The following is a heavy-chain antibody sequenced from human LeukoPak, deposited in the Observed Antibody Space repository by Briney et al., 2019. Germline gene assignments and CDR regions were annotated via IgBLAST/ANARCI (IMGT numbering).Heavy chain of an antibody. CDR2: INSDGSST. J-gene: IGHJ4*02. V-gene: IGHV3-74*01. Sequence: GALRLSCAASGFTFSSYWMHWVRQAPGKGLVWVSRINSDGSSTTYADSVKGRFTISRDNAKNTLYLQMNSLRAEDTAVYYCARTISSSSTSCFLYWGRGTLVTVSS. CDR3: ARTISSSSTSCFLY. D-gene: IGHD2-2*01. CDR1: GFTFSSYW.